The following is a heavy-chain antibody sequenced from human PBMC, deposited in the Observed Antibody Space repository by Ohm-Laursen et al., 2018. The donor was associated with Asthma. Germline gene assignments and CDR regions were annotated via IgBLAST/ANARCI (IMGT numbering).Heavy chain of an antibody. V-gene: IGHV1-69*13. CDR3: ARGWYSSGAWGLFDY. Sequence: VASVKVSCKASGGTFTTYTISWVRQAPGQGLEWLGGIIPILGTANYAQNFQGRVTITAAESTSTAYLEMSSLRSEDTAVYYCARGWYSSGAWGLFDYWGQGTLVTVSS. CDR1: GGTFTTYT. J-gene: IGHJ4*02. D-gene: IGHD6-19*01. CDR2: IIPILGTA.